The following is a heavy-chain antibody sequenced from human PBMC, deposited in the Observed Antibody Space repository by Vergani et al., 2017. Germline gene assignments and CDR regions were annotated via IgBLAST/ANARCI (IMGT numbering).Heavy chain of an antibody. CDR3: ARLYYYGSGTT. CDR2: IYTSGST. Sequence: QVQLQESGPGLVKPSQTLSLTCTVSGGSISSGSYYWSWIRQPAGKGLEWIGRIYTSGSTNYNPSLKSRVTMSVDTSKNQFSLKLSSLTAADTAVYYCARLYYYGSGTTWGQGTLVTVSS. CDR1: GGSISSGSYY. V-gene: IGHV4-61*02. J-gene: IGHJ4*02. D-gene: IGHD3-10*01.